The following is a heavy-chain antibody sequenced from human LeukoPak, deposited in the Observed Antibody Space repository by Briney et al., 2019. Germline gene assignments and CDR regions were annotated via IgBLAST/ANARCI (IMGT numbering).Heavy chain of an antibody. Sequence: GGSLRLSCAASGFTFSSYAMSWVRQAPGKGLEWVSAISGSGDSTYYADSVKGRFTISRDNSKNTLYLQMNSLRAEDTAVYYCAKDRLAYSSTPWDWFDPWGQGTLVTVSS. J-gene: IGHJ5*02. CDR1: GFTFSSYA. D-gene: IGHD6-13*01. CDR3: AKDRLAYSSTPWDWFDP. V-gene: IGHV3-23*01. CDR2: ISGSGDST.